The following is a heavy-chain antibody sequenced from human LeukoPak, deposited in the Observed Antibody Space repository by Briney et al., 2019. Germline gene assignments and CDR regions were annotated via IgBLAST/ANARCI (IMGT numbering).Heavy chain of an antibody. Sequence: GRSLRLSCAASGFTFSSYAMHWVRQAPGKGLEWVAVISYDGSNKYYADSVKGRFTISRDNSKNTLYLQMNSLRAEDTAVYYCAKDVLGSYGSDDAFDIWGQGTMVTVSS. J-gene: IGHJ3*02. D-gene: IGHD5-18*01. V-gene: IGHV3-30-3*01. CDR1: GFTFSSYA. CDR3: AKDVLGSYGSDDAFDI. CDR2: ISYDGSNK.